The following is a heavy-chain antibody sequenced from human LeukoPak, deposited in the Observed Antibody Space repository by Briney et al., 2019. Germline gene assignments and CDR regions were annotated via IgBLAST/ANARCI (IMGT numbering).Heavy chain of an antibody. CDR2: IYHSGST. CDR3: ARGALEKGYCSSTSCYRVLDP. CDR1: GYSISSGYY. V-gene: IGHV4-38-2*02. J-gene: IGHJ5*02. Sequence: SETLSLTCTVSGYSISSGYYWGWIRQPPGKGLEGIGRIYHSGSTYYNPSLKSRVTISVDTSKNQSSLKLSSVTAADTAVYYCARGALEKGYCSSTSCYRVLDPWGQGTLVTVSS. D-gene: IGHD2-2*02.